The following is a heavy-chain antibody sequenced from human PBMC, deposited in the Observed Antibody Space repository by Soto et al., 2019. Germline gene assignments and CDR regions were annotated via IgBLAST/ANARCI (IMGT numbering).Heavy chain of an antibody. CDR3: ARAILRGYSGYDSWFDP. V-gene: IGHV4-59*08. Sequence: SETLSLTCTVSGGSISSYYWSWIRQPPGKGLEWIGYIYYSGSTNYNPSLKSRVTISVDTSQNQFSLKLSSVTAADTAVYYCARAILRGYSGYDSWFDPWGQGTLVTVSS. CDR1: GGSISSYY. D-gene: IGHD5-12*01. CDR2: IYYSGST. J-gene: IGHJ5*02.